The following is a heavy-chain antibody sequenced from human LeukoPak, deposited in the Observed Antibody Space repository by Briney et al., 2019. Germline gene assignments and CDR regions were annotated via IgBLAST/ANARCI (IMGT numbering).Heavy chain of an antibody. Sequence: KTSETLSLTCAVYGGSFSGYYWSWIRQPPGKGLEWIGEINHSGSTNYNPSLKSRVTISVDTSKNQFSLKLSSVTAADTAVYYCARETYSSGWYRQYYFDYWGQGTLVTVSS. CDR3: ARETYSSGWYRQYYFDY. CDR2: INHSGST. CDR1: GGSFSGYY. J-gene: IGHJ4*02. V-gene: IGHV4-34*01. D-gene: IGHD6-19*01.